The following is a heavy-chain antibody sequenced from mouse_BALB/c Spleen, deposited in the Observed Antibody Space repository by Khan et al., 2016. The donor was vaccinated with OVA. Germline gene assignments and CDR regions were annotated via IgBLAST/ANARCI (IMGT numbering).Heavy chain of an antibody. V-gene: IGHV1-77*01. CDR2: IFPGSGTP. Sequence: QVQLQQSVPELVNPGASLKVSCKASGYTFTDYIIGWVKQSTRQGLEWIGDIFPGSGTPYYNEKFKDKATLTADKSSNTAYMQLSSLTSEDSAVYFCARGGYSVFAYWGQGTLFTVSA. CDR1: GYTFTDYI. D-gene: IGHD1-1*01. CDR3: ARGGYSVFAY. J-gene: IGHJ3*01.